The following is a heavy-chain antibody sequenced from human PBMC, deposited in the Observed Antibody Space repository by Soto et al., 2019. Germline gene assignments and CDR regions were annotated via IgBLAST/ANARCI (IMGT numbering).Heavy chain of an antibody. CDR3: ARLGDVVVPAADNHWFDP. J-gene: IGHJ5*02. D-gene: IGHD2-2*01. V-gene: IGHV4-59*08. Sequence: SSETLSLTCTVSGGSISSYYWSWIRQPPGKGLEWIGYIYYSGSTNYNPSLKSRVTISVDTSKNQFSLKLSSVTAADTAVYYCARLGDVVVPAADNHWFDPWGQGTLVTVSS. CDR1: GGSISSYY. CDR2: IYYSGST.